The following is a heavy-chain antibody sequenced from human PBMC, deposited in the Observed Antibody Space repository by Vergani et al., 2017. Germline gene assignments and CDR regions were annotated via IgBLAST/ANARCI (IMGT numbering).Heavy chain of an antibody. D-gene: IGHD2-15*01. CDR1: GFTFRNAW. V-gene: IGHV3-15*01. Sequence: EVQLVESGGGLVKPGGSLRLSCAASGFTFRNAWMSWVRQAPGKGLEWVGRSKSKSDGGTTDYAAPVKGRFTISRDDSKNTLYLQMNSLKTEDTAVYYCTTLYCSGGSCYGYYYYYYMDVWGKGTTVTVSS. CDR2: SKSKSDGGTT. J-gene: IGHJ6*03. CDR3: TTLYCSGGSCYGYYYYYYMDV.